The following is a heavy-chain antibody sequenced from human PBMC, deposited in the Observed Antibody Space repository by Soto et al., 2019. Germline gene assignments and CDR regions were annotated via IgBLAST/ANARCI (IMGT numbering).Heavy chain of an antibody. J-gene: IGHJ4*02. V-gene: IGHV4-59*08. Sequence: SETLSLTCTVSGGSISSYYWSWIRQPPGKGQEWIGYIYYSGSTNYNPTLKSRVSISVDTSKKQFSLKLSYVTAAYTGVYYCARTNHHPSLNTPPTIPVDTSRPQSSLTLTSATAPDPSLYYCARPSSRLGSFVHFYDAVAASGEFDYCGQGTLVTVSP. CDR3: ARTNHHPSLNTPPTIPVDTSRPQSSLTLTSATAPDPSLYYCARPSSRLGSFVHFYDAVAASGEFDY. CDR2: IYYSGST. D-gene: IGHD3-22*01. CDR1: GGSISSYY.